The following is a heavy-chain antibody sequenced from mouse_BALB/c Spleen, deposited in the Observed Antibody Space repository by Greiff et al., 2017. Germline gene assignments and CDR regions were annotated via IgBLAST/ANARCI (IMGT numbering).Heavy chain of an antibody. CDR3: ARRGTSFDY. CDR2: ISSGSSTI. Sequence: EVMLVESGGGLVQPGGSRKLSCAASGFTFSSFGMHWVRQAPEKGLEWVAYISSGSSTIYYADTVKGRFTISRDNPKNTLFLQMTSLKSEDTAMYYCARRGTSFDYWGQGTTLTVSS. V-gene: IGHV5-17*02. D-gene: IGHD2-14*01. CDR1: GFTFSSFG. J-gene: IGHJ2*01.